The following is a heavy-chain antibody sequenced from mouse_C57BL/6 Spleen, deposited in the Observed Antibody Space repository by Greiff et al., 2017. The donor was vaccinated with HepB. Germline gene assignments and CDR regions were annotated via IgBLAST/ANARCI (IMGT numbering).Heavy chain of an antibody. Sequence: EVKLMESGEGLVKPGGSLKLSCAASGFTFSSYAMSWVRQTPEKRLEWVAYISSGGDYIYYADTVKGRFTISRDNARNTLYLQMSSLKSEDTAMYYCTRDITGMFAYWGQGTLVTVSA. CDR3: TRDITGMFAY. J-gene: IGHJ3*01. V-gene: IGHV5-9-1*02. CDR2: ISSGGDYI. CDR1: GFTFSSYA. D-gene: IGHD4-1*01.